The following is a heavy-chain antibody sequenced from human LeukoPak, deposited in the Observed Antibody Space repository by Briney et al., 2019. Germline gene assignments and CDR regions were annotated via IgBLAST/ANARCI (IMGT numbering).Heavy chain of an antibody. V-gene: IGHV1-2*02. CDR3: ARVGRFWNYEENWFDP. Sequence: GASVKVSCKASGYTFTGYYMHWVRQGPGQGLEWMGWINPNSGGTNYAQKFQGRVTMTRDTSISTAYMELSRLRSDDTAVYYCARVGRFWNYEENWFDPWGQGTLVTVSS. CDR2: INPNSGGT. CDR1: GYTFTGYY. D-gene: IGHD1-7*01. J-gene: IGHJ5*02.